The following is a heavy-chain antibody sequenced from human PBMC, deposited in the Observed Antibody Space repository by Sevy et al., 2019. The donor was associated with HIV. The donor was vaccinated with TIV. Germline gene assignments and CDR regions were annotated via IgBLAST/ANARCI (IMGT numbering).Heavy chain of an antibody. V-gene: IGHV3-30*04. J-gene: IGHJ4*02. CDR2: VSFDSSFT. D-gene: IGHD1-26*01. Sequence: GGSLRLSCVASGLTFNNYPLNWVRQAPGKGLEWVAVVSFDSSFTYYTDSVKGRFTISRDNSKDTVFLQMDSLRDEDTGIYYCTTGRQGATFGYWGQGAQVTVSS. CDR3: TTGRQGATFGY. CDR1: GLTFNNYP.